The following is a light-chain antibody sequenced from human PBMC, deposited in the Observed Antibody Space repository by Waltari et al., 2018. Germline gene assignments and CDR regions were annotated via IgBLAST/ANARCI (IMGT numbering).Light chain of an antibody. Sequence: QSVLTQPPSASGTPGQRVTIPCSGSSSNIGGNTVTWYQHLPGTAPKLLIYSTNLRPSVVPDRCSCSNSGSSSSLAIVWLQSAEEADYYCSAWDDSLTGYVVFGGGTKLTVL. CDR1: SSNIGGNT. J-gene: IGLJ2*01. CDR3: SAWDDSLTGYVV. V-gene: IGLV1-44*01. CDR2: STN.